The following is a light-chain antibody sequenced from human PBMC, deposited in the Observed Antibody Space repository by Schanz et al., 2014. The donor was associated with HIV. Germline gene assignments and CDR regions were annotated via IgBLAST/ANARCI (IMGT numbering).Light chain of an antibody. V-gene: IGKV1-27*01. Sequence: DIQMTQSPSSLSASVGDRVTITCRASQDIGNSLAWYQQHPGKVPKLLIYAASTLQSGVPSRFSGSGFGTDFTLTISSLQPEDVATYYCQKYNRAPLTFGPGTKVDIK. CDR2: AAS. CDR3: QKYNRAPLT. CDR1: QDIGNS. J-gene: IGKJ3*01.